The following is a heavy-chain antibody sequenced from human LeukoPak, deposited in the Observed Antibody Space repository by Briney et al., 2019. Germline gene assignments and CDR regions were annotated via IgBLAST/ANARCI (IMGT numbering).Heavy chain of an antibody. Sequence: TGRSLRLSCSASGFTFGSSGMSWARQSPGKWLEWVAGISSGATYPYYADYVKGRFTISRDNSKNTLYLQMKSLRAEDTAIYYCAKRPLKTYHVPATALPFVYWGQGTLVTVSS. D-gene: IGHD2-2*01. CDR3: AKRPLKTYHVPATALPFVY. J-gene: IGHJ4*02. CDR2: ISSGATYP. CDR1: GFTFGSSG. V-gene: IGHV3-23*01.